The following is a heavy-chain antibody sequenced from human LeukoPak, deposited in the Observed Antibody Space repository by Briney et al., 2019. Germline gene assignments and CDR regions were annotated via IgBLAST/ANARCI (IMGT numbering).Heavy chain of an antibody. J-gene: IGHJ6*02. V-gene: IGHV4-30-2*02. CDR3: ARDHYYYGMDV. Sequence: SQTLSLTCAVSGGSISSGGYSWSWIRQPPGKGLEWIGYIYHSGSTYYNSSLKSRVTISVDRSKNQFSLKLSSVTAADTAVYYCARDHYYYGMDVWGQGTTVTVSS. CDR2: IYHSGST. CDR1: GGSISSGGYS.